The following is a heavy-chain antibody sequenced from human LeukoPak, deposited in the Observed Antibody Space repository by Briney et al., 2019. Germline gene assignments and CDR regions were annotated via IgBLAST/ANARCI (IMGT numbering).Heavy chain of an antibody. J-gene: IGHJ4*02. Sequence: GSLRLSCAASGFTFSDYYMSWIRQAPGKGLEWVSYISSSGSTIYYADSVKGRFTISRDNAKNSLYLQMNSLRAEDTAVYYCARVPPDYGDYSKVFDYWGQGTLVTVSS. CDR2: ISSSGSTI. CDR1: GFTFSDYY. D-gene: IGHD4-17*01. CDR3: ARVPPDYGDYSKVFDY. V-gene: IGHV3-11*01.